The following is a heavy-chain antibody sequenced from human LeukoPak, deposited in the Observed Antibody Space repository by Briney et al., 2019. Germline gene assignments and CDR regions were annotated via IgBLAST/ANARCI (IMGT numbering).Heavy chain of an antibody. CDR1: GGSISSGGYY. CDR3: AREVVRGVLNWFDP. D-gene: IGHD3-10*01. Sequence: PSETLSLTCTVSGGSISSGGYYWRWIRQHPGKDLEWLAYIYYSGSTYYNPSLKSRVTISVDTSKNQFSLKLSSVTAADTAVYYCAREVVRGVLNWFDPWGQGTLVTVSS. J-gene: IGHJ5*02. V-gene: IGHV4-31*03. CDR2: IYYSGST.